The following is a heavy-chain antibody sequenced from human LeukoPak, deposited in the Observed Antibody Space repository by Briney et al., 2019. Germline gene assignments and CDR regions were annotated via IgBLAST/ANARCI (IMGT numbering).Heavy chain of an antibody. V-gene: IGHV4-59*08. J-gene: IGHJ6*03. CDR1: GGSISSYY. CDR3: ARHYYYSYYYMDV. Sequence: PSETLSLTCTVSGGSISSYYWSWIRQPPGKGLEWIGYIYCSGSNNYNPSLKSRVTISGDTTKNQFSLKLSSVTAADTAVYYCARHYYYSYYYMDVWGKGTPVTVSS. CDR2: IYCSGSN.